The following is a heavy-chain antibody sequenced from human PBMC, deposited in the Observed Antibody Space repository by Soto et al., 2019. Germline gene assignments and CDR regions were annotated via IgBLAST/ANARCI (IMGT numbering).Heavy chain of an antibody. CDR3: ARSRITLFGVMGPDGFDI. CDR1: GYTFTGYY. J-gene: IGHJ3*02. Sequence: ASVKVSCKASGYTFTGYYMHWVRQAPGQGLEWMGWINPNSGGTNYAQKFQGRVTMTRDTSISTAYMELSRLRSDDTAVYYCARSRITLFGVMGPDGFDIWGQGTMVTVSS. V-gene: IGHV1-2*02. D-gene: IGHD3-3*01. CDR2: INPNSGGT.